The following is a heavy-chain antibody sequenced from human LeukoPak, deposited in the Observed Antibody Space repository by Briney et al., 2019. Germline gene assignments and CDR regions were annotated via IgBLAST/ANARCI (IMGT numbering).Heavy chain of an antibody. D-gene: IGHD3-10*01. CDR2: ISSSSSYI. V-gene: IGHV3-21*01. CDR1: GFTFSSYW. J-gene: IGHJ6*02. Sequence: GGSLRLSCAASGFTFSSYWMTWVRQAPGKGLEWVSSISSSSSYIYYADSVKGRFTISRDNAKNSLYLQMNSLRAEDTAVYYCARDIEITMVRGVIISDYYYYGMDVWGQGTTVTVSS. CDR3: ARDIEITMVRGVIISDYYYYGMDV.